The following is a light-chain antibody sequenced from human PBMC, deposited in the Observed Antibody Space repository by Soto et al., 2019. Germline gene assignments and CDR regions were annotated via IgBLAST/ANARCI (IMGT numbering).Light chain of an antibody. CDR3: SSYTSSSTSCV. J-gene: IGLJ1*01. V-gene: IGLV2-14*01. Sequence: QSVLTQPASVSGSRGQSITISCTGTSSDVGGYNYVSWYQQHPGKAPKLMIYEVSNRPSGVSNRFSGSKSGNTASLTISGLXAEDEADYYCSSYTSSSTSCVFGTGTKVTVL. CDR2: EVS. CDR1: SSDVGGYNY.